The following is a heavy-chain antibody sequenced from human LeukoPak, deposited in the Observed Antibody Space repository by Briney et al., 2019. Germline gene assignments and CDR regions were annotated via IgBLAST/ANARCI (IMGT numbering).Heavy chain of an antibody. J-gene: IGHJ4*02. CDR3: AGRLEGYYFDY. CDR1: GGSFSGYY. CDR2: INHSGST. V-gene: IGHV4-34*01. Sequence: SETLSLTCAVYGGSFSGYYWSWIRQPPGKGLEWIGEINHSGSTNYNPSLKSRVTISVDTSKNQFSLKLSSVTAADTAVYYCAGRLEGYYFDYWGQGTLVTVSS.